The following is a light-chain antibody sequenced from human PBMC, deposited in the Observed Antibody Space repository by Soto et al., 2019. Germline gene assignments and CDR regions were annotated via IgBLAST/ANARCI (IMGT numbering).Light chain of an antibody. CDR2: GAS. CDR1: QSVGSD. J-gene: IGKJ1*01. V-gene: IGKV3D-15*01. Sequence: SQSPATLSVSPGERATLSCRASQSVGSDLAWYQQKPGQAPRLVIHGASTRATGIAARFSGSGSGTEFTLTISGLQSEDFATYYCQQYNSYSEAFGQGTKVDI. CDR3: QQYNSYSEA.